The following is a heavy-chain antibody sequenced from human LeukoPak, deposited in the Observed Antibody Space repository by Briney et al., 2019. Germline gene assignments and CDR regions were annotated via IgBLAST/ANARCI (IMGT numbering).Heavy chain of an antibody. CDR1: GGPISCYY. CDR3: ARGSPVGDY. Sequence: PSETLSHPCSVSGGPISCYYWLWIRQPPGKELEWMGYIYYSESTNYNHSLKSRVTISVDTSKHEFSLKLSSVTDADTAVYDCARGSPVGDYWGQGTLVTVSS. CDR2: IYYSEST. J-gene: IGHJ4*02. D-gene: IGHD3-10*01. V-gene: IGHV4-59*12.